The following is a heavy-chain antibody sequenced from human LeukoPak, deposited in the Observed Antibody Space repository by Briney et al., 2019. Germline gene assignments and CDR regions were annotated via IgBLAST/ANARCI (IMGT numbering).Heavy chain of an antibody. CDR1: GYTFTGYY. J-gene: IGHJ4*02. V-gene: IGHV1-2*06. D-gene: IGHD2-2*01. Sequence: ASVKVSCKTSGYTFTGYYMHWVRQAPGQGLEWLGRIDPNSGGTSYAHNFQGRVTMTRGTSISTAYMDLSSLRSDDTAVYYCARDSRVSGDYWGQGTLVTVSS. CDR3: ARDSRVSGDY. CDR2: IDPNSGGT.